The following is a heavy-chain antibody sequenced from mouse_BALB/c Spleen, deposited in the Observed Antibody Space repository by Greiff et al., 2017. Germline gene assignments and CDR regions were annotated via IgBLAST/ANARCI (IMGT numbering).Heavy chain of an antibody. V-gene: IGHV5-4*02. J-gene: IGHJ4*01. D-gene: IGHD2-4*01. CDR3: AREGATMITTYYAMDY. CDR2: ISDGGSYT. CDR1: GFTFSDYY. Sequence: EVQLQESGGGLVKPGGSLKLSCAASGFTFSDYYMYWVRQTPEKRLEWVATISDGGSYTYSPDSVKGRFTISRDNAKNNLYLQMSSLKSEDTAMYYCAREGATMITTYYAMDYWGQGTSVTVSS.